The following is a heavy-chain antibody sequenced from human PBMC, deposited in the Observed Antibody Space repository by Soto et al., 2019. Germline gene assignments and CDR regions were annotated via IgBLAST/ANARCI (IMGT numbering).Heavy chain of an antibody. Sequence: PSETLSLTCTVSGGSIYRSGYYWGWIRQTPGRGLEWIGNIDYNGVTYSNPSLKSRVTISRDMSKNQFSLKLTSVTAADTALYYCGKVLVGATGHTDSDSWGPGTLVTVSS. J-gene: IGHJ4*02. CDR1: GGSIYRSGYY. V-gene: IGHV4-39*01. CDR2: IDYNGVT. CDR3: GKVLVGATGHTDSDS. D-gene: IGHD2-15*01.